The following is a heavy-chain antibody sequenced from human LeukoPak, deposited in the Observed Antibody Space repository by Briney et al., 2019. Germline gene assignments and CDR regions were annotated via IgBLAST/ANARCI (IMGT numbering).Heavy chain of an antibody. J-gene: IGHJ5*02. CDR3: ARGGCSGGSCYGGFWFDP. Sequence: ASVKVSCKASGYTFTGYYMHWVRQAPGQGLEWMGWINPNSGGANYAQKFQGWVTMTRDTSISTAYMERSRLRSDDTAVYYWARGGCSGGSCYGGFWFDPWGQGTLVTVSS. D-gene: IGHD2-15*01. CDR2: INPNSGGA. CDR1: GYTFTGYY. V-gene: IGHV1-2*04.